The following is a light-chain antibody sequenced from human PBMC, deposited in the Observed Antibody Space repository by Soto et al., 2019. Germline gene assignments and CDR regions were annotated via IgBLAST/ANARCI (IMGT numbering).Light chain of an antibody. CDR3: SSFAGSNNFPYV. V-gene: IGLV2-8*01. J-gene: IGLJ1*01. CDR2: EIN. Sequence: QSVLTQPPSASGSPGQSVTISCTGASSDVGAYDYVSWYQQHPGKAPKLMIYEINKRPSRVPDRFSGSKSGNTASLTVSGLQAEDEADYYCSSFAGSNNFPYVFGTGTKGTVL. CDR1: SSDVGAYDY.